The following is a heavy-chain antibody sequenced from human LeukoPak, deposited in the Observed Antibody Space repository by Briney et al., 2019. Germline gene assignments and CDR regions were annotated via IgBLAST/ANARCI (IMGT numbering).Heavy chain of an antibody. CDR1: GGSISSSY. V-gene: IGHV4-59*08. CDR2: TYNSGST. Sequence: SETLSLTCTISGGSISSSYWSWIRQPPGKGLEWIGYTYNSGSTNYNPSLKSRLTISVDSSKNQFSLKLNSVTAADTAVYYCARHDSGWFDYWGQGTLVTVSS. D-gene: IGHD6-19*01. CDR3: ARHDSGWFDY. J-gene: IGHJ4*02.